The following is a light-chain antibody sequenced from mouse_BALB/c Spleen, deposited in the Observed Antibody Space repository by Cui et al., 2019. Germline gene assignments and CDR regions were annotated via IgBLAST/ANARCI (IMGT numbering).Light chain of an antibody. CDR3: QQWSSYPRT. J-gene: IGKJ1*01. CDR2: DTA. V-gene: IGKV4-55*01. CDR1: SSVSY. Sequence: QIVLTQSPAIMSASPGEKVTMTCSASSSVSYMYWYQQNPGSSPRLLIDDTANLAAGVPVRFSGSGSGTSYSLTISRMEAEDAATYYCQQWSSYPRTFGGGTKLEIK.